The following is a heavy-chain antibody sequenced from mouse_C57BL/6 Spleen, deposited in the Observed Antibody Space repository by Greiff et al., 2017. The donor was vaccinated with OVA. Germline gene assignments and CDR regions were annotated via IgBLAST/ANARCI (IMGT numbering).Heavy chain of an antibody. D-gene: IGHD2-3*01. Sequence: VQLQQSGTELVKPGASVKLSCKASGYTFTSYWMHWVKQRPGQGLEWIGNINPSNGGTNYNENFKSKATLTVDKSSSTAYMKLSSLTSEDSAVYYGARSGDGYYGGFADWGKGALVTVAA. CDR1: GYTFTSYW. V-gene: IGHV1-53*01. CDR3: ARSGDGYYGGFAD. J-gene: IGHJ3*01. CDR2: INPSNGGT.